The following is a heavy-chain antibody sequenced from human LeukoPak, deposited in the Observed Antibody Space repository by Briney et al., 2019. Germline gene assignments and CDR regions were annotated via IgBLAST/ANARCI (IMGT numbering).Heavy chain of an antibody. CDR1: GFTVSSNY. V-gene: IGHV3-66*01. CDR2: TYSGGST. J-gene: IGHJ1*01. CDR3: ARGVTMVRSH. D-gene: IGHD3-10*01. Sequence: GGSLRLSCAASGFTVSSNYMSWVRQAPGKGLEWASVTYSGGSTYYADSVKGRFTISRDNSKNTLYLQMNSLRAEDTAVYYCARGVTMVRSHWGQGTLVTVSS.